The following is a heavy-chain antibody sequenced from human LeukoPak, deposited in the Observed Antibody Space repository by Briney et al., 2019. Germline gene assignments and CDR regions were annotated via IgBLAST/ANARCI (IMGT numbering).Heavy chain of an antibody. D-gene: IGHD3-16*01. Sequence: SETLSLTCTVSGGSFSNYLWSWIRQPPGKGLEWIAYIYYSGSTNYNPSLRSRVTISVDTSKNQFSLKLSSVTAAHTAVYYCASSIYSDYVWGPPLTWGQGTLVTVSS. CDR1: GGSFSNYL. CDR3: ASSIYSDYVWGPPLT. CDR2: IYYSGST. V-gene: IGHV4-59*01. J-gene: IGHJ5*02.